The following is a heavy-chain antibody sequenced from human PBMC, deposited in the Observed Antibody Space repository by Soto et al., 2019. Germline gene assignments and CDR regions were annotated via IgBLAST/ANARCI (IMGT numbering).Heavy chain of an antibody. D-gene: IGHD3-10*01. J-gene: IGHJ6*02. Sequence: SVKVSCKASGGTFSSYAISWVRQAPGQGLEWMGGIIPIFGTANYAQKFQGRVTITADESTSTAYMELSSLRSEDTAVYYWARGFYGSGTIGRYYYYGMDVWGQGTTVTVS. V-gene: IGHV1-69*13. CDR1: GGTFSSYA. CDR3: ARGFYGSGTIGRYYYYGMDV. CDR2: IIPIFGTA.